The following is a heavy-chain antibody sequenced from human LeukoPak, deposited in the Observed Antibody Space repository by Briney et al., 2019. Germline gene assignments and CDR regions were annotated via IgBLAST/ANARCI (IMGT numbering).Heavy chain of an antibody. CDR3: ARGPLTSFWYFDL. CDR1: GGSISSSSYY. CDR2: IYYSGST. Sequence: SETLSLTCTVSGGSISSSSYYCGWIRQPPGKGLEWIGSIYYSGSTYYNPSLKSRVTISVDTSKNQFSLKLSSVTAADTAVYYCARGPLTSFWYFDLWGRGTLVTVSS. J-gene: IGHJ2*01. D-gene: IGHD3-16*01. V-gene: IGHV4-39*01.